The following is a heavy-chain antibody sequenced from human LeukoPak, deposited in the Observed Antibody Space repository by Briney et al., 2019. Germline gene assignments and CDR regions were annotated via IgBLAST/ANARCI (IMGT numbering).Heavy chain of an antibody. V-gene: IGHV3-7*04. J-gene: IGHJ4*02. CDR1: GVMFSNLW. CDR3: ARRHHFGFLDS. Sequence: GSLRLSCAASGVMFSNLWMTWVRQASGKGLGGVANIKQDGSEKYYVDSVKGRFTISRDNAKNSVYLQMNSLRAEDTAVYYCARRHHFGFLDSWGQGTLVTVSS. CDR2: IKQDGSEK. D-gene: IGHD3-10*01.